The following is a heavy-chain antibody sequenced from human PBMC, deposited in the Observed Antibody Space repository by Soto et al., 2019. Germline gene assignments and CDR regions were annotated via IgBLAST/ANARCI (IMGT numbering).Heavy chain of an antibody. V-gene: IGHV5-51*01. D-gene: IGHD3-3*01. CDR3: ARGRRITIFGVVIPDYFDY. J-gene: IGHJ4*02. Sequence: GESLKISCKGSGYSFTSYWIGWVRQMPGKGLEWMGIIYPGDSDTRYSPSFQGQVTISADKSISTAYLQWSSLKASDTAMYYCARGRRITIFGVVIPDYFDYWGQGTLVTVSS. CDR2: IYPGDSDT. CDR1: GYSFTSYW.